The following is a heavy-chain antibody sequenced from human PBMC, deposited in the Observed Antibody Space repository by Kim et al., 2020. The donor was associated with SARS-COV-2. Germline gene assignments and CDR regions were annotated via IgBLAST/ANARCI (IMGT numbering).Heavy chain of an antibody. D-gene: IGHD2-2*02. CDR2: MSSSSRGSTI. CDR1: GFTVSDSY. V-gene: IGHV3-11*01. J-gene: IGHJ6*03. CDR3: ARGFCSSTSCYIYYMDI. Sequence: GGSLRLSCAASGFTVSDSYMSWIRQAPGKGLEWVSYMSSSSRGSTIYYPDSVKGRFTISRDNAKNSLYLQMNSLRAEDTAVYYCARGFCSSTSCYIYYMDIWGKGTTVTVSS.